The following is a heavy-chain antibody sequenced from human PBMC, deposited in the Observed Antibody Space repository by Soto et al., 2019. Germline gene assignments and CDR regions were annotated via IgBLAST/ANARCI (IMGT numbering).Heavy chain of an antibody. D-gene: IGHD1-26*01. CDR3: AREGGSYFLDV. CDR2: IIPILGIT. Sequence: QVQLVQSGAEVKKPGSSVKVSCKASGGTFSSYTINWVRQAPGQGLEWVGRIIPILGITNYAQKFQGRVTITADKSTSTAYMELSSLRSEDTAVYYCAREGGSYFLDVWGQGTTVTVSS. V-gene: IGHV1-69*08. J-gene: IGHJ6*02. CDR1: GGTFSSYT.